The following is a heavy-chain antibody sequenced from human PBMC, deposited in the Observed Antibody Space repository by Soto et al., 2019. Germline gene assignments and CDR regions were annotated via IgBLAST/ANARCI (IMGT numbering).Heavy chain of an antibody. J-gene: IGHJ5*02. D-gene: IGHD1-1*01. CDR1: GYTFTSYG. Sequence: QVQLVQSGAEVKKPGASVKVSCKASGYTFTSYGISWVRQAPGQGLEWMGWLSAYNGNTNYAQKPQGRVTMTTDTSTNTAYMELRSLRSDDTAVYYCARGPRETTGTGWFDPWGQGTLVTVSS. V-gene: IGHV1-18*01. CDR2: LSAYNGNT. CDR3: ARGPRETTGTGWFDP.